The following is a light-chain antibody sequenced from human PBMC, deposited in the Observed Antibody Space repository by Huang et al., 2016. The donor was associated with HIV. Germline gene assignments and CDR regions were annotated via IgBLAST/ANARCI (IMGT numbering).Light chain of an antibody. CDR1: QNINTY. J-gene: IGKJ5*01. V-gene: IGKV1-39*01. CDR3: QQSYSTPSIT. CDR2: TAS. Sequence: DIQMTQSPSSLSAYVGDIVTITCRASQNINTYLNWYQQKPGKAPKLLIYTASTLESWVPSRFSGSGSGTDFTLTISSLQPEDFATYYCQQSYSTPSITFGQGTRLDIK.